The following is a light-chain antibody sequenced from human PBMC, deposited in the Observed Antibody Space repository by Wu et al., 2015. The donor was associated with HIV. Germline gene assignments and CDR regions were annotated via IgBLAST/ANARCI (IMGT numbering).Light chain of an antibody. Sequence: DIQMTQSPSTLSASLGDRVTITCRASQNIYGWLAWYQQKPGKAPKVLISKASTLESGVPSRFSGSGSGTEFTLTISSLQSDDFATYYCRQYHIFWTFGQGTKVEVK. CDR2: KAS. V-gene: IGKV1-5*03. CDR1: QNIYGW. CDR3: RQYHIFWT. J-gene: IGKJ1*01.